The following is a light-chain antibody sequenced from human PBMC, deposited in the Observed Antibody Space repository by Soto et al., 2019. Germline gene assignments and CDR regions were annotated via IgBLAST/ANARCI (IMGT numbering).Light chain of an antibody. CDR1: QSVRSSY. Sequence: EIGFTQSPGTLYLSPGERATLSCRASQSVRSSYLVWYQQKPGQDPRLLIYGASNRANGIPDRFSGSGSGTDFTLTISRLETEDFAVYYCQQYGRSGTFGQGTKV. V-gene: IGKV3-20*01. CDR2: GAS. CDR3: QQYGRSGT. J-gene: IGKJ1*01.